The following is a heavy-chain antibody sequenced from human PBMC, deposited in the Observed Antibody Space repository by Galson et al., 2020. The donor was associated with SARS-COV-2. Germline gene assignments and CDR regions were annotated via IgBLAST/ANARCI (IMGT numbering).Heavy chain of an antibody. CDR1: GFTFDDYA. Sequence: GGSLRLSCAASGFTFDDYAMHWVRQAPGKGLEWVSGISWNSGSIGYADSVKGRFTISRDNAKNSLYLQMNSLRAEDTALYYCAKGGTYSSGYPSSYWYFDLWGRGTLVTVSS. V-gene: IGHV3-9*01. CDR2: ISWNSGSI. CDR3: AKGGTYSSGYPSSYWYFDL. D-gene: IGHD3-22*01. J-gene: IGHJ2*01.